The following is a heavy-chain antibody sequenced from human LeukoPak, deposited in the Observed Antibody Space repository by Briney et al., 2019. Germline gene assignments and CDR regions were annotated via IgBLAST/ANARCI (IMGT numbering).Heavy chain of an antibody. CDR3: AKGVGATRADAFDI. CDR2: ISWNSGSI. J-gene: IGHJ3*02. V-gene: IGHV3-9*03. D-gene: IGHD1-26*01. Sequence: GGSLRLSCAASGLTFDDYAMHWVRQAPGRGLEWVSGISWNSGSIGYADSVKGRFTISRDNAKNSLYLQMNSLRAEDMALYYCAKGVGATRADAFDIWGQGTMVTVSS. CDR1: GLTFDDYA.